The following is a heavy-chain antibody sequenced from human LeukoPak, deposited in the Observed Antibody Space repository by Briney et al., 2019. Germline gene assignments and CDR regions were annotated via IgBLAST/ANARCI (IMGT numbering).Heavy chain of an antibody. CDR1: GFTFSSYS. J-gene: IGHJ4*02. CDR3: ARAYSGSYQDY. CDR2: ISSSSYI. D-gene: IGHD1-26*01. V-gene: IGHV3-21*01. Sequence: GGSLRLSCAASGFTFSSYSMNWVRQAPGKGLEWVSSISSSSYIYYADSVKGRFTISRDNAKNSLYLQMNSLRAEDTAVYYCARAYSGSYQDYWGQGTLVTVSS.